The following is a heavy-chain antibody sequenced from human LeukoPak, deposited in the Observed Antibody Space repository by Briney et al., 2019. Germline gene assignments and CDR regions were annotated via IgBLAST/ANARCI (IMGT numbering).Heavy chain of an antibody. V-gene: IGHV4-59*01. Sequence: SETLSLTGTVSGGSISSYYWSWIRQPPGKGLEWIGYIYYSGSTNYNPSLKSRVTISVKTSKNQFPLKLSSVTAADTAVYYCARVTGYMIEDYFDYWGQGTLVTVSS. J-gene: IGHJ4*02. D-gene: IGHD3-22*01. CDR3: ARVTGYMIEDYFDY. CDR2: IYYSGST. CDR1: GGSISSYY.